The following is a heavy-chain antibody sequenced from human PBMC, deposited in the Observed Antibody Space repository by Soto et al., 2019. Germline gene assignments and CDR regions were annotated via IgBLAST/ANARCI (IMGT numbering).Heavy chain of an antibody. D-gene: IGHD3-22*01. Sequence: GESLKISCKGSGYSFTSYWIGWVRQMPGKGLEWMGIIYPGDPDTRYSPSFQGQVTISADKSISTAYLQWSSLKASDTAMYYCARSAYYYDSSSPLELGTLYYYYYGMDVWGQGTTVTVSS. CDR3: ARSAYYYDSSSPLELGTLYYYYYGMDV. CDR1: GYSFTSYW. V-gene: IGHV5-51*01. CDR2: IYPGDPDT. J-gene: IGHJ6*02.